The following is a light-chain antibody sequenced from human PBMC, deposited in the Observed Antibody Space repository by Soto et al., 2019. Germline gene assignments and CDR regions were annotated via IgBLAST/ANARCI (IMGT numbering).Light chain of an antibody. CDR3: CSYAGSYTYV. V-gene: IGLV2-11*01. CDR1: NSDVGAYNL. CDR2: DVN. J-gene: IGLJ1*01. Sequence: QSVLTQPASVSGSPGQSISISCTGTNSDVGAYNLVSWYQQHRGKAPKLMISDVNKRPSGVPDRFSGSKSGNTASLTISGLQAEDEADYYCCSYAGSYTYVFGTGTKLTVL.